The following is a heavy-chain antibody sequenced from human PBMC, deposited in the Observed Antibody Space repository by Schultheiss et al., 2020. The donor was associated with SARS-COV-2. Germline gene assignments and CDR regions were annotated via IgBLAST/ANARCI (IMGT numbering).Heavy chain of an antibody. D-gene: IGHD3-10*01. J-gene: IGHJ4*02. CDR3: ARDEAFGSGSHFDY. CDR1: GFTFSSYA. Sequence: GGSLRLSCAASGFTFSSYAMHWVRQAPGKGLEWVAVIWYDGSSKYYTDSVKGRFTISRDNSKNTLYLQMNGLRVDDTAVYYCARDEAFGSGSHFDYWGQGAMVTVAS. CDR2: IWYDGSSK. V-gene: IGHV3-33*08.